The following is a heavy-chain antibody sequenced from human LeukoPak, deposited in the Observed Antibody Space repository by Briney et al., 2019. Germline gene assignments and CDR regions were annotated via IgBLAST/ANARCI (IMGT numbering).Heavy chain of an antibody. CDR2: IKCCPDYGTT. V-gene: IGHV3-15*01. Sequence: PGESVRLSCAASGFTFSNAWMSWVRQAPGKGLEWVGRIKCCPDYGTTDYAAPVKGRFTISRDDSKNTLYLQMNSLKTEDTAVYYCTTDDLGWGQGTLVAVSS. CDR3: TTDDLG. J-gene: IGHJ4*02. D-gene: IGHD2-21*02. CDR1: GFTFSNAW.